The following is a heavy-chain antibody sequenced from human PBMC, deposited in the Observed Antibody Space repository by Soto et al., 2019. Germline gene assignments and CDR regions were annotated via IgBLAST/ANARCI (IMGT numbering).Heavy chain of an antibody. CDR3: ARDQDGSGKSDY. CDR1: GGSISSGGYY. J-gene: IGHJ4*02. D-gene: IGHD3-10*01. CDR2: IYYSGST. V-gene: IGHV4-31*03. Sequence: QVQLQESGPVLVNPSQTLSLTCTVSGGSISSGGYYWSWIRQHPGKGLEWIGYIYYSGSTYYNPSLKSRVTISVDTSKNQFSLKLSSVTAADTAVYYCARDQDGSGKSDYWGQGTLVTVSS.